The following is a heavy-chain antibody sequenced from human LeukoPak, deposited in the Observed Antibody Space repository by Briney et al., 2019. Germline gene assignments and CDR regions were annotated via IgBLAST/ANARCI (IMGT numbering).Heavy chain of an antibody. D-gene: IGHD3-10*01. Sequence: PGGSLRLSCAASGFTFSSYGMHWVRQAPGKGLKWVAFIRCDGSNKYYADSVKGRFSTSRDNSKNTLYLQMNSLRAEDTAVYYCAKEVGVGGYDYWGQGTLVTVSS. CDR2: IRCDGSNK. V-gene: IGHV3-30*02. CDR3: AKEVGVGGYDY. CDR1: GFTFSSYG. J-gene: IGHJ4*02.